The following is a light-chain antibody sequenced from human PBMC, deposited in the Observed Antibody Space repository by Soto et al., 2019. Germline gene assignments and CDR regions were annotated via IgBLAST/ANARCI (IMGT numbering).Light chain of an antibody. CDR1: SSDVGGYNY. CDR3: SSYTRSSTPLYVV. J-gene: IGLJ2*01. Sequence: QSALTQPASVSGSPGQSITISCTGTSSDVGGYNYVSWYQQHPGKAPKLMIYDVSNRPSGVSNRVSGAKSGNTASLTISGLQAEDEADSYCSSYTRSSTPLYVVFGGGTKVTVL. CDR2: DVS. V-gene: IGLV2-14*01.